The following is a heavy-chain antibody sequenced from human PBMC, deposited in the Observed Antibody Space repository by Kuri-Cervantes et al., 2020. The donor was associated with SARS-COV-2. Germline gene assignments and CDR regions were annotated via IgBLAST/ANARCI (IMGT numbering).Heavy chain of an antibody. V-gene: IGHV3-21*01. D-gene: IGHD6-19*01. CDR2: ISSSSSYI. CDR3: ARVAQWLVPDYYYYGMDV. CDR1: GFTVSSNY. Sequence: GESLKISCAASGFTVSSNYMSWVRQAPGKGLEWVSSISSSSSYIYYADSVKGRFTISRDNAKNSLYLQMNSLRAEDTAGYYCARVAQWLVPDYYYYGMDVWGQGTTVTVSS. J-gene: IGHJ6*02.